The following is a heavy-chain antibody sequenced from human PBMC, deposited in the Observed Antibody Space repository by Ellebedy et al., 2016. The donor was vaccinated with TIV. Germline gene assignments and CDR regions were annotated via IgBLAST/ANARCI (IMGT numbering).Heavy chain of an antibody. V-gene: IGHV6-1*01. CDR1: GDSVSSDSAA. J-gene: IGHJ3*02. D-gene: IGHD7-27*01. Sequence: MPSETLSLTCAISGDSVSSDSAAWNWFRQSPSRGLEWLGRTYYRSTWYHDYAISVKGRITVSPDTSKNQFSLYLNSVTPEDTAVYYCARDSELGLDACDIWGQGTMVTVSS. CDR2: TYYRSTWYH. CDR3: ARDSELGLDACDI.